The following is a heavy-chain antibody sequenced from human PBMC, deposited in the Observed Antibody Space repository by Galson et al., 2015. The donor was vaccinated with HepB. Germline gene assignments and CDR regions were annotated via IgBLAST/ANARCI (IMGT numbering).Heavy chain of an antibody. J-gene: IGHJ4*02. V-gene: IGHV1-3*01. D-gene: IGHD3-22*01. CDR2: INAGNDTT. Sequence: SVKVSCKASGYTFTSYAMHWVRQAPGQRLEWMGWINAGNDTTKYPQKFQGRVTITRDTSASTAYMELSSLRSEDTAVYYCARERSSNYYDSSGYYYYFDYWGQGTLVTVSS. CDR1: GYTFTSYA. CDR3: ARERSSNYYDSSGYYYYFDY.